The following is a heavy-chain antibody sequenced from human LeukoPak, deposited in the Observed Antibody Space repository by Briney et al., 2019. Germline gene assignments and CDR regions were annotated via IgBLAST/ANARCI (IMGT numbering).Heavy chain of an antibody. CDR1: GFTFSSYA. CDR3: ARGVDTAIGGYYGPLFDY. V-gene: IGHV3-30-3*01. D-gene: IGHD5-18*01. J-gene: IGHJ4*02. CDR2: ISYDGSNK. Sequence: PGRSLRLSCAASGFTFSSYAMHWVRQAPGKGLEWVAVISYDGSNKYYADSVKGRFTISRDNSKNTLYLQMNSLRAEDTAVYYCARGVDTAIGGYYGPLFDYWGQGTLVTVSS.